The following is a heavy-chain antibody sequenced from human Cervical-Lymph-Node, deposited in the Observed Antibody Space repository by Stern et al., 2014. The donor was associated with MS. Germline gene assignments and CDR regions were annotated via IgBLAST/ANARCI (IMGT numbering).Heavy chain of an antibody. D-gene: IGHD4-17*01. Sequence: QLVQSGADVKKPGASMKVSCKASGNTFTTYYLHWVRQAPGQGLEWLGVINPSGGSPTYAQKFQGRVTMTRDTSTSTVYMELSGLRSEDTAVYYCARDRGVTSYYYYGLDVWGQGTTVIVSS. CDR2: INPSGGSP. V-gene: IGHV1-46*01. J-gene: IGHJ6*02. CDR3: ARDRGVTSYYYYGLDV. CDR1: GNTFTTYY.